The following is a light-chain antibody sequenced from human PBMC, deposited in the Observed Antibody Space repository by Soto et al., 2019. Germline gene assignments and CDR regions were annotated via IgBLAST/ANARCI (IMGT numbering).Light chain of an antibody. J-gene: IGLJ3*02. CDR3: QAYDSSLSGWV. V-gene: IGLV1-40*01. CDR2: GNS. Sequence: QSVLTQPPSVSGAPGQRVTISCTGSSSNIGAGYDVHWYQQLPGTAPKLIIYGNSNRPSGVPDRFSGSKSGTSASLAITGLQAEEEADYYCQAYDSSLSGWVFGGGTKLTVL. CDR1: SSNIGAGYD.